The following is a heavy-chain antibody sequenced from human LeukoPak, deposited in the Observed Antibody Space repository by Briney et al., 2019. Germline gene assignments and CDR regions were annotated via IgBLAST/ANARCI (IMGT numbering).Heavy chain of an antibody. J-gene: IGHJ4*02. D-gene: IGHD2-2*01. CDR2: INPNSGGT. V-gene: IGHV1-2*02. CDR3: ARNYCSSTSCYFDY. CDR1: GYTFTGYY. Sequence: ASVKVSCEASGYTFTGYYMHWVRQAPGQGLEWMGWINPNSGGTNYAQKFQGRVTMTRDTSISTAYMELSRLRSDDTAVYYCARNYCSSTSCYFDYWGQGTLVTVSS.